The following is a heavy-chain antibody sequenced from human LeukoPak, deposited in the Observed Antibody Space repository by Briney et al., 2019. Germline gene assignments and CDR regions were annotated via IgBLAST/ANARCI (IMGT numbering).Heavy chain of an antibody. Sequence: SETLSLTCNVFGGSISTSSYYWSWIRQPAGKGLEWIGRIHTSGSTNYNPSLKSRVTMSVDTSKNQFSLKLSSVTAADTAVYYCARDRYYYDSSGYVFDYWGQGTLVTVSS. CDR3: ARDRYYYDSSGYVFDY. J-gene: IGHJ4*02. V-gene: IGHV4-61*02. D-gene: IGHD3-22*01. CDR1: GGSISTSSYY. CDR2: IHTSGST.